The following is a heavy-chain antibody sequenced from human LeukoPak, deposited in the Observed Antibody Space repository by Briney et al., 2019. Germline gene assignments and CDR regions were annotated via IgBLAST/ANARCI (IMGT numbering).Heavy chain of an antibody. CDR2: VYYGGSP. J-gene: IGHJ5*02. Sequence: SETLSLTCTVSGGSIRSDSYYWGWIRQPPGKGLEWVGSVYYGGSPYYNPPLMSRVTMSVDTSKNQLSLKLSSVTAADTAVYYCARVNDCSSSSCYTSWFDPWGQGTLVTVSS. V-gene: IGHV4-39*07. CDR1: GGSIRSDSYY. CDR3: ARVNDCSSSSCYTSWFDP. D-gene: IGHD2-2*02.